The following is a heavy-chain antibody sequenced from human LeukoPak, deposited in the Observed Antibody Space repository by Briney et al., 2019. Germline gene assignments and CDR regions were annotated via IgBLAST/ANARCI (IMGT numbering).Heavy chain of an antibody. Sequence: SVKVSCKASGGTFSSYAISWVRQAPGQGLEWMGRIIPILGIANYAQKFQGRVTITADKSTSTAYMELSSLRSEDTAVYYCARLYGSGGSCYEGQDAFDIWGQGTMVTVSS. CDR1: GGTFSSYA. CDR2: IIPILGIA. V-gene: IGHV1-69*04. D-gene: IGHD2-15*01. J-gene: IGHJ3*02. CDR3: ARLYGSGGSCYEGQDAFDI.